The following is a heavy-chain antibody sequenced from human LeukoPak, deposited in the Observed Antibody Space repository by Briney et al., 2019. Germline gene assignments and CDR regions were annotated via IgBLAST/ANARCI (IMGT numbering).Heavy chain of an antibody. Sequence: GESLKISCKGSQYTFTNYWIGWVRQMPGKGLEWMGIIYPGDSDTRYSPSFQGQVTISADKSISTAYLQWSSLKASDTAMYYCARHVYSSSWYWFDPWGQGTLVTVSS. J-gene: IGHJ5*02. CDR3: ARHVYSSSWYWFDP. CDR2: IYPGDSDT. V-gene: IGHV5-51*01. CDR1: QYTFTNYW. D-gene: IGHD6-13*01.